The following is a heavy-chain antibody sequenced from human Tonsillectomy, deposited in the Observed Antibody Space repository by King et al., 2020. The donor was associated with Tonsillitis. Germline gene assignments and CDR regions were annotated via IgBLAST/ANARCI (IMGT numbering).Heavy chain of an antibody. CDR2: IYYSGST. D-gene: IGHD3-10*01. V-gene: IGHV4-30-4*07. J-gene: IGHJ4*02. CDR1: GGSISSGGYS. Sequence: VQLQESGPGLVKPSQTLSLTCAVSGGSISSGGYSWSWIRQPPGKGLEWIGYIYYSGSTYYNPSLKSRVTISVDTSKNQFSLKLSSVTAADTAVYYCARIWFGELSPTAYEYWGQGTMVTVSS. CDR3: ARIWFGELSPTAYEY.